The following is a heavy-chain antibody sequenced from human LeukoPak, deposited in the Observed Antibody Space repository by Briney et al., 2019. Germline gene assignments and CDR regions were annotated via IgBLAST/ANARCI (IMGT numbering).Heavy chain of an antibody. CDR3: ARDGTTGIVVVPAVFEN. Sequence: GGSLTLFCAASGFHFDDYVMSWVGQAPGKGLEWVSGINWNGGSTGYADSVKGRFTISRDNAKNSLYLQMNSLRAEDRALYYCARDGTTGIVVVPAVFENWGQGTMVTVSS. CDR2: INWNGGST. J-gene: IGHJ4*02. CDR1: GFHFDDYV. V-gene: IGHV3-20*04. D-gene: IGHD2-2*01.